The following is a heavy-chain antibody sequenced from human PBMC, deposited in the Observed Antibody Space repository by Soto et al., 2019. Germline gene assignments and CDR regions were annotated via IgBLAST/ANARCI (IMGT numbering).Heavy chain of an antibody. Sequence: PGESLKISCKGSGYSFTSYWISWVRQMPGKGLEWMGRIDPSDSYTNYSPSFQGHVTISADKSISTAYLQWSSLKASHTAMYYCAIYCGDRQSGSWAFDIWGQGTMVTVSS. CDR2: IDPSDSYT. CDR3: AIYCGDRQSGSWAFDI. CDR1: GYSFTSYW. J-gene: IGHJ3*02. D-gene: IGHD2-21*01. V-gene: IGHV5-10-1*01.